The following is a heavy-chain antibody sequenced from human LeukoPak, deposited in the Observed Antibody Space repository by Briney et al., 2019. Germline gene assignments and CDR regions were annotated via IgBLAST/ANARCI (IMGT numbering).Heavy chain of an antibody. CDR2: IWYDGSNK. D-gene: IGHD6-19*01. CDR1: GFTFSSYA. CDR3: ARDGRGGGEQWLVLRGYYFDY. V-gene: IGHV3-33*08. J-gene: IGHJ4*02. Sequence: GGSLRLSCAASGFTFSSYAMSWVRQAPGKGLEWVAVIWYDGSNKYYADSVKGRFTISRDNSKNTLYLQMNSLRAEDTAVYYCARDGRGGGEQWLVLRGYYFDYWGQGTLVTVSS.